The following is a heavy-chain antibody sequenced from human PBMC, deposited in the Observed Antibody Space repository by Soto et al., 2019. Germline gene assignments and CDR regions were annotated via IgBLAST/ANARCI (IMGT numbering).Heavy chain of an antibody. CDR1: GDTFTTYD. J-gene: IGHJ4*02. D-gene: IGHD3-10*01. CDR3: ARGRASGSYYLLDY. Sequence: ASVRVSCKASGDTFTTYDINWVRQATGHGLEWMGWINPNSGNIGYAQRFQGRVTMTRDTAIRTAYMEVSSLRSDDTAVYYCARGRASGSYYLLDYWGQGTLVTVS. V-gene: IGHV1-8*01. CDR2: INPNSGNI.